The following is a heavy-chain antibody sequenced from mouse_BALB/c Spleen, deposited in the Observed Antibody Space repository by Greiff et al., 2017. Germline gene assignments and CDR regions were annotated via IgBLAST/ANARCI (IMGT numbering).Heavy chain of an antibody. D-gene: IGHD2-14*01. CDR1: GFTFSSFG. V-gene: IGHV5-17*02. CDR2: ISSGSSTI. Sequence: EVQRVESGGGLVQPGGSRKLSCAASGFTFSSFGMHWVRQAPEKGLEWVAYISSGSSTIYYADTVKGRFIISRDNPKNTLFLQMTSLRSEDTAMYYCARDYRYDGAMDYWGQGTSVTVSS. J-gene: IGHJ4*01. CDR3: ARDYRYDGAMDY.